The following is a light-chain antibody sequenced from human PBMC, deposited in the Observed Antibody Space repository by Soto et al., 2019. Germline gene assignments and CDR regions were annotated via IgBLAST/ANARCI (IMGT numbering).Light chain of an antibody. J-gene: IGLJ2*01. CDR2: YNN. CDR1: SSNIGSNS. Sequence: QSVLTQPPSASGTPEQRVTISCSGSSSNIGSNSVNWFQQFPGAAPKVLIYYNNRRPSGVPDRFSGSKSGTSASLAISGLQSEDEADYYCAAWDDSLNGVIFGGGIKLTVL. V-gene: IGLV1-44*01. CDR3: AAWDDSLNGVI.